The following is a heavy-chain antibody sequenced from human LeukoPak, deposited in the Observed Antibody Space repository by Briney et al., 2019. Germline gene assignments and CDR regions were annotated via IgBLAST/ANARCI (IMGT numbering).Heavy chain of an antibody. J-gene: IGHJ6*02. CDR1: GFTFSSYS. CDR3: ARGTDYYDSSGYYFGYYYYGMDV. V-gene: IGHV3-21*01. D-gene: IGHD3-22*01. CDR2: ISSSSSYI. Sequence: PGGSLRLSCAASGFTFSSYSMNWVRQAPGKGLEWVSSISSSSSYIYYADSVKGRFTISRDNAKNSLYLQMNSLRAEDTAVYYCARGTDYYDSSGYYFGYYYYGMDVWGQGTTVTVSS.